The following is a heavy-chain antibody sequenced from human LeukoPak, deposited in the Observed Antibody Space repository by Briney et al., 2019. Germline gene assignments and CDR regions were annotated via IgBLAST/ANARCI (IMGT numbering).Heavy chain of an antibody. CDR1: GYTFTNYY. V-gene: IGHV1-46*01. J-gene: IGHJ4*02. CDR3: ARATSSGWYGR. Sequence: ASVKVSCKASGYTFTNYYMHWVRQAPGQGLEWMGIINPSGGSTSYAQKFQGRVTMTRDTSTSTVYMELSSLRSEDTAVYYCARATSSGWYGRWGQGTLVTVSS. D-gene: IGHD6-19*01. CDR2: INPSGGST.